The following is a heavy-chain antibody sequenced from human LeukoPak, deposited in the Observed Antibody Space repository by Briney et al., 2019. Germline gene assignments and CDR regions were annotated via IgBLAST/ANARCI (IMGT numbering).Heavy chain of an antibody. V-gene: IGHV3-7*01. Sequence: GGSLRLSCAASEFIFSGYWMNWVRQAPGKGLEWVANIKQDGSEKQYVDPVRGRFTISRDNAKNSLYLQMNSLRVEDTAAYYCARDGFVGAADYWGQGTLVTVSS. CDR1: EFIFSGYW. J-gene: IGHJ4*02. CDR2: IKQDGSEK. D-gene: IGHD6-13*01. CDR3: ARDGFVGAADY.